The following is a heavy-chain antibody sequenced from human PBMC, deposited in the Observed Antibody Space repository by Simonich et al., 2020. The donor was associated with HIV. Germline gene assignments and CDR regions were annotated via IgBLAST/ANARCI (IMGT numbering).Heavy chain of an antibody. CDR1: GYNFTGYY. CDR2: INPTSGDT. J-gene: IGHJ1*01. D-gene: IGHD6-19*01. CDR3: ARAGVRQWLVQYLQH. V-gene: IGHV1-2*02. Sequence: QVQLVQSGAEVQKPGASVKVSCKASGYNFTGYYLHWVRQAPGQGLEWMGWINPTSGDTKSAKHFQGRVTMTRDTSISTAYMELSRLTSDDTAIFYCARAGVRQWLVQYLQHWGQGTLVSVSS.